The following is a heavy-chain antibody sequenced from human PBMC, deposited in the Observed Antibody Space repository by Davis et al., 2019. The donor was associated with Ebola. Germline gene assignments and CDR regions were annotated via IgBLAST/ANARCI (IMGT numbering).Heavy chain of an antibody. J-gene: IGHJ6*02. CDR3: ARYGSGRYYYYYGMDV. CDR1: GYSFTSYW. D-gene: IGHD3-10*01. CDR2: INPGDSDT. Sequence: GESLKISCKGSGYSFTSYWIGWVRQMPGKGLEWMGIINPGDSDTRYSPSFQGQVTISADKSISTAYLQWSSLKASDTAMYYCARYGSGRYYYYYGMDVWGQGTTVTVSS. V-gene: IGHV5-51*01.